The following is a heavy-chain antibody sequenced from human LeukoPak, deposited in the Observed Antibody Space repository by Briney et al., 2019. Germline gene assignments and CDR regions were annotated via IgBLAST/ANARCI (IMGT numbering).Heavy chain of an antibody. Sequence: PGGSLRLSCAASGFTFSGSAMHWVRQASGKGLEWVGRIRSKANSYATAYAASVKGRFTISRDDSKNTAYLQMNSLKTEDTAVYYCTRGLLNSGSYDYWGQGTLVTVSS. D-gene: IGHD1-26*01. CDR2: IRSKANSYAT. CDR3: TRGLLNSGSYDY. V-gene: IGHV3-73*01. J-gene: IGHJ4*02. CDR1: GFTFSGSA.